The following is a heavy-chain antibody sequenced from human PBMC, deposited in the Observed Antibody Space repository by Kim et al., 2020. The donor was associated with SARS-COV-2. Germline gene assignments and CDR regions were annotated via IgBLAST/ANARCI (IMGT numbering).Heavy chain of an antibody. D-gene: IGHD5-18*01. CDR2: IGTAGDT. V-gene: IGHV3-13*04. CDR3: ARDFRRYSYGLYYYYGMDV. J-gene: IGHJ6*02. Sequence: GGSLRLSCAASGFTFSSYDMHWVRQATGKGLEWVSAIGTAGDTYYPGSVKGRFTISRENAKNSLYLQMNSLRAGDTAVYYCARDFRRYSYGLYYYYGMDVWGQGTTVTVSS. CDR1: GFTFSSYD.